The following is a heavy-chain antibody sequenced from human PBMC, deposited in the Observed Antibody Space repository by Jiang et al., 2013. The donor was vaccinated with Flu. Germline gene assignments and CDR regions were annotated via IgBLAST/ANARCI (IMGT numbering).Heavy chain of an antibody. V-gene: IGHV1-46*01. D-gene: IGHD6-13*01. CDR1: GYTFTEYY. CDR2: IDPSGGRT. Sequence: GASVTVSCKASGYTFTEYYLHWVRRAPGQGLEWVGMIDPSGGRTRFKQRFQGRVDMTKDTAKSTVFLELNGLRSEDTAMYFCARALATAGAQFIYFDSWGQGTQVTVSS. CDR3: ARALATAGAQFIYFDS. J-gene: IGHJ4*02.